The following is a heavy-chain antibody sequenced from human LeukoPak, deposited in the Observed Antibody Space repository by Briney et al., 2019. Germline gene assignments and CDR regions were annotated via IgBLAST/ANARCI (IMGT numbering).Heavy chain of an antibody. Sequence: SETLSLTCTVSGGSISSSSYYWGWIRQPPGKGLEWIGSIYYSGSTYYNPSLKSRVTISVDTSKNQFSLKLSSVTAADTAVYYCARDPYGGNEGGFDYWGQGTLVTVSS. CDR2: IYYSGST. CDR3: ARDPYGGNEGGFDY. J-gene: IGHJ4*02. V-gene: IGHV4-39*02. CDR1: GGSISSSSYY. D-gene: IGHD4-23*01.